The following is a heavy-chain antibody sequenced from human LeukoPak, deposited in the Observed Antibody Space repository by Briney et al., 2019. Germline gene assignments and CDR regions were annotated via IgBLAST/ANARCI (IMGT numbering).Heavy chain of an antibody. CDR2: ISYDGSNK. CDR3: AKEFDGDSFDY. D-gene: IGHD4-17*01. CDR1: GFTFSSYG. J-gene: IGHJ4*02. Sequence: PGRSLRLSCAASGFTFSSYGMHWVRQAPGKGLEWVAVISYDGSNKYYADSVKGRFTISRDNSKNTLYLQMNSLRAEDTAVNYCAKEFDGDSFDYWGQGTLVTVSS. V-gene: IGHV3-30*18.